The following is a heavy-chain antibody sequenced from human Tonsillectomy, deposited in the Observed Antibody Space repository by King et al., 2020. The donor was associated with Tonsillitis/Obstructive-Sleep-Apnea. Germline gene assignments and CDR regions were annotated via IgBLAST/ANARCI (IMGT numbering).Heavy chain of an antibody. CDR3: ARLYMVAGFMDV. J-gene: IGHJ6*03. CDR1: VYNFTSYW. D-gene: IGHD3-10*01. V-gene: IGHV5-51*01. CDR2: IYPGDSDT. Sequence: EQLVQSGAEVKKPGESLKISSKDSVYNFTSYWIGWVRQMPGKGLEWMGIIYPGDSDTRYSPSFQVPVTISADKSTCTAYLQWNSLRASDTAMYYCARLYMVAGFMDVWGKGTTVTVSS.